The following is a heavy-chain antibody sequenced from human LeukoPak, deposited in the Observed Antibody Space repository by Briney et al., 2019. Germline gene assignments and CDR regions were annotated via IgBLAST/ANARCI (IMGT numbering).Heavy chain of an antibody. CDR2: INTNTGNP. V-gene: IGHV7-4-1*02. Sequence: ASVKVSCKASGYTFTSYAMNWVRQAPGQGLEWMGWINTNTGNPTYAQGFTGRFVFSLDTSVSTAYLQISSLKAEDTAVYYCARGPPPWQHPTIMNSGYDRWFDPWGQGTLVTVSS. D-gene: IGHD5-12*01. CDR3: ARGPPPWQHPTIMNSGYDRWFDP. CDR1: GYTFTSYA. J-gene: IGHJ5*02.